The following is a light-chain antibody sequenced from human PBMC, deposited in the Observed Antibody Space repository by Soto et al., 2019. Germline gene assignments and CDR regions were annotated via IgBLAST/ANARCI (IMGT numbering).Light chain of an antibody. J-gene: IGLJ1*01. CDR2: EVS. Sequence: QSALTQPPSASGSPGQSVTIPCTGTSSDVGGYNSVSWYQQHPGKVPKLMIYEVSKRPSGVPDRFSGSKSVNTASLTVSGLHADDEADYYCSSYAGSNNLVFGAGTKVTVL. CDR3: SSYAGSNNLV. CDR1: SSDVGGYNS. V-gene: IGLV2-8*01.